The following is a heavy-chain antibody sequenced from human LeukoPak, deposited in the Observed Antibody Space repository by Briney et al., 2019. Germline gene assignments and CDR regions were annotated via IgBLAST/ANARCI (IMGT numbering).Heavy chain of an antibody. J-gene: IGHJ6*03. Sequence: ASVKLSCKASGYTFNTFDINWVRQATGQGPEWMGWMNPDNDKTVYAPKFQGRVSISSNNSINTAYMEFSGLKSDDTAVYYCARGRRLRGVTSRPIYYYYYMDVWGGGTTVTVSS. D-gene: IGHD3-10*01. V-gene: IGHV1-8*03. CDR1: GYTFNTFD. CDR2: MNPDNDKT. CDR3: ARGRRLRGVTSRPIYYYYYMDV.